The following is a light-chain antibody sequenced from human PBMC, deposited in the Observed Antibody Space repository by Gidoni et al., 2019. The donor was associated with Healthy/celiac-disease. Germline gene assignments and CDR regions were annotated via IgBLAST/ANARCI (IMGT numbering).Light chain of an antibody. CDR2: DVS. CDR3: SSYTSRSTDV. Sequence: QSALTPPASVSGSPGQSITISCTGTSSDVGGYNYVSWYQQHPGKAPKLMIYDVSNRPSGVSNRFSGSKSGNTASLTISGLQAEDEADYYCSSYTSRSTDVFGGGTKLTVL. J-gene: IGLJ2*01. V-gene: IGLV2-14*01. CDR1: SSDVGGYNY.